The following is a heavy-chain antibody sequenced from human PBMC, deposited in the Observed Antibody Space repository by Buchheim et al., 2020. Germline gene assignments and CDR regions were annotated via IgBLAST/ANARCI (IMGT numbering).Heavy chain of an antibody. D-gene: IGHD5-18*01. Sequence: QVQLVQSGAEVKKPGSSVKVSCKASGGTFSSYAISWVRQAPGQGLEWMGGIIPIFGTANYAQKFQGRVTITADESTSTAYMELSSLRSKDTAVYYWASGSDTAMVQLYYYYGMDVWGQGTT. CDR3: ASGSDTAMVQLYYYYGMDV. V-gene: IGHV1-69*12. CDR1: GGTFSSYA. J-gene: IGHJ6*02. CDR2: IIPIFGTA.